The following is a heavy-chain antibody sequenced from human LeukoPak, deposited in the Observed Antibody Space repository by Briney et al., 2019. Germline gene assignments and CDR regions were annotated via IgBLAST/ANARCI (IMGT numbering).Heavy chain of an antibody. J-gene: IGHJ4*02. Sequence: GRSLRLSCAASGFTFSSYAMHWVRQAPGKGLERVAVISYDGSNKYYADSVKGRFTISRDNSKNTLYLQMNSLRAEDTAVYYCARDIPDYWGQGTLVTVSS. CDR2: ISYDGSNK. D-gene: IGHD2-21*01. CDR1: GFTFSSYA. CDR3: ARDIPDY. V-gene: IGHV3-30-3*01.